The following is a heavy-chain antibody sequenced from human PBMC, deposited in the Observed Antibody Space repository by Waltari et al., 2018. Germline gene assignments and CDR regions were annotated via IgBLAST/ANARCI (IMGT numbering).Heavy chain of an antibody. CDR2: RIPIFGTA. Sequence: QVQLVQSGAEVKKPGSSVKVSCKASGGTFSSYAISWVRRAPGQGLEWMGGRIPIFGTANYAQKCKGRVTITADESTSTAYMELSSLRSEDTAVYYCAGGRFGELLWVDYWGQGTLVTVSS. J-gene: IGHJ4*02. CDR1: GGTFSSYA. CDR3: AGGRFGELLWVDY. V-gene: IGHV1-69*01. D-gene: IGHD3-10*01.